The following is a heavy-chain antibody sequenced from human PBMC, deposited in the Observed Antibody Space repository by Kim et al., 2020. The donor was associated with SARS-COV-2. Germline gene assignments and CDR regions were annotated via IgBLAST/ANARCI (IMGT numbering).Heavy chain of an antibody. CDR1: GFTFSDYY. V-gene: IGHV3-11*06. D-gene: IGHD3-9*01. Sequence: GGSLRLSCAASGFTFSDYYMSWIRQAPGKGLEWVSYISSSSSYTNYADSVKGRFTISRDNAKNSLYLQMNSLRAEDTAVYYCARSHLDYDILTGYSGVPWFDPWGQGTLVTVSS. CDR3: ARSHLDYDILTGYSGVPWFDP. CDR2: ISSSSSYT. J-gene: IGHJ5*02.